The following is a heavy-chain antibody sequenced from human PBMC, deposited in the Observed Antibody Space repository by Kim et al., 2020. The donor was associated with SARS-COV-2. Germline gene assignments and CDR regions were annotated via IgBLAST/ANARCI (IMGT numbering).Heavy chain of an antibody. CDR2: IRSKAYGGTT. Sequence: GGSLRHSCTASGFTFGDYAMSWFRQAPGKGLEWVGFIRSKAYGGTTEYAASVKGRFTISRDDSKSIAYLQMNSLKTEDTAVYYCTRDLGYFDWLARGYFDYWGQGTLVTVSS. CDR3: TRDLGYFDWLARGYFDY. J-gene: IGHJ4*02. V-gene: IGHV3-49*03. CDR1: GFTFGDYA. D-gene: IGHD3-9*01.